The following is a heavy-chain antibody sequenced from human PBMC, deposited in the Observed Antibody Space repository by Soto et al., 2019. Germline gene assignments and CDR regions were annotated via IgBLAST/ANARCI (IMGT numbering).Heavy chain of an antibody. J-gene: IGHJ6*02. V-gene: IGHV1-58*01. CDR2: IVVGSGNT. Sequence: ASVKVSCKASGFTFTSSAVQWVRQARGQRLEWIGWIVVGSGNTNYAQKFQERVTITRDMSTSTAYMELSSLRSEDTAVYYCARARFLEWGTYYYYYGMDVWGQGTTVTVSS. D-gene: IGHD3-3*01. CDR1: GFTFTSSA. CDR3: ARARFLEWGTYYYYYGMDV.